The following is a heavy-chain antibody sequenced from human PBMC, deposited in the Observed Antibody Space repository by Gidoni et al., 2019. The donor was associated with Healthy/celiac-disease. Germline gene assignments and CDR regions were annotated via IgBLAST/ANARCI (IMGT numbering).Heavy chain of an antibody. J-gene: IGHJ4*02. CDR3: AKTSGRYYDSSGPFDY. CDR1: GFSFSSYA. D-gene: IGHD3-22*01. Sequence: EVQLLASGGGLVQPGGSLRLSCSASGFSFSSYAMSWVRQAPGKGLEWVSAISGSGGSTYYADSVKGRFTISRDNSKNTLYLQMNSLRAEDTAVYYCAKTSGRYYDSSGPFDYWGQGTLVTVSS. CDR2: ISGSGGST. V-gene: IGHV3-23*01.